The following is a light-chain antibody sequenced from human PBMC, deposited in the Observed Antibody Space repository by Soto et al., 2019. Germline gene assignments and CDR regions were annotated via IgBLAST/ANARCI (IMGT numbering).Light chain of an antibody. J-gene: IGKJ4*01. CDR2: AAS. CDR3: QHYVNWPLT. V-gene: IGKV3-15*01. Sequence: EIVITQSPATVSVSPGEGATLSCRASQGIGNTLAWYQQKPGQTPRLLIYAASIRATGVPARFSGSGSGTDFTLTINSLQSEDFEVYYCQHYVNWPLTFGAGTNVDIK. CDR1: QGIGNT.